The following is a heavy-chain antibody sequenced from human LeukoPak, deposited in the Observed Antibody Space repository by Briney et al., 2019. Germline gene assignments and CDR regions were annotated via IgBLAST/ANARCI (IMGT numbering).Heavy chain of an antibody. D-gene: IGHD6-13*01. CDR2: IYYSGST. Sequence: SQTLSLTCTVSGGSISSGDSYWSWIRQPPGEGLEWIAYIYYSGSTDYNSSLKSRLTMSLDTSKNQFSLKLSSVTAADTAVYYCARAGQQLVFDYWGQGTLVTVSS. CDR1: GGSISSGDSY. CDR3: ARAGQQLVFDY. V-gene: IGHV4-30-4*08. J-gene: IGHJ4*02.